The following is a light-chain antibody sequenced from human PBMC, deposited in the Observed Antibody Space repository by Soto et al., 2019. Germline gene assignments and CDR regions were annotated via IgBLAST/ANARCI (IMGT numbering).Light chain of an antibody. CDR3: CSYAGSSTHVV. CDR1: SSDVGTYNL. J-gene: IGLJ2*01. CDR2: EGT. Sequence: QSALTQPASVSGSPGQSITMSCTGTSSDVGTYNLVSWYQQHPGKAPKLIIYEGTKRPSGVSNRFSGSKSDNTASLTISGLQAEDEADYYCCSYAGSSTHVVFGGGTKLTVL. V-gene: IGLV2-23*01.